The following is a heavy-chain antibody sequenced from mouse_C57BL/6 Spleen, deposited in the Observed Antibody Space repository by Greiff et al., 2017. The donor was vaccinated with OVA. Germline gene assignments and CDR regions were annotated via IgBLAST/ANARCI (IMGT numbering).Heavy chain of an antibody. CDR2: ISSGSSTI. Sequence: EVQLVESGGGLVKPGGSLKLSCAASGFTFSDYGMHWVRQAPEKGLVWVAYISSGSSTINYADTVKGRFTISRDNAKNTLFLQMTILRSEDTAMYYCAREGKNDYSYYYAMDYWGQGTSVTVSS. CDR3: AREGKNDYSYYYAMDY. CDR1: GFTFSDYG. J-gene: IGHJ4*01. V-gene: IGHV5-17*01. D-gene: IGHD2-4*01.